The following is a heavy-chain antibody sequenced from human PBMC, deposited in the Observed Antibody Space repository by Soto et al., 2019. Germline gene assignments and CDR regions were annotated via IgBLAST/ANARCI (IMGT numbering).Heavy chain of an antibody. CDR2: ISGSGGST. CDR1: GFTFSSYA. J-gene: IGHJ6*02. D-gene: IGHD2-21*01. CDR3: AKGVMESAYYYYYGMDV. V-gene: IGHV3-23*01. Sequence: GGSLRLSCAASGFTFSSYAMSWVRQAPGKGLEWVSAISGSGGSTYYTDSVKGRFTISRDNSKNTLYLQMNSLRAEDTAVYYCAKGVMESAYYYYYGMDVWGQGTTVTVSS.